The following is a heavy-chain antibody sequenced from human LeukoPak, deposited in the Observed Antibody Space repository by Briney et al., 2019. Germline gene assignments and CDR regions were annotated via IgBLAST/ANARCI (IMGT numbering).Heavy chain of an antibody. CDR3: ARDRLGIDY. J-gene: IGHJ4*02. V-gene: IGHV4-61*01. D-gene: IGHD7-27*01. CDR1: GGSISSSSYY. CDR2: IYYSGST. Sequence: TSETLSLTCTVSGGSISSSSYYWSWIRQPPGKGLEWIGYIYYSGSTNYNPSLKSRVTISVDTSKNQFSLKLSSVTAADTAVYYCARDRLGIDYWGQGTLVTVSS.